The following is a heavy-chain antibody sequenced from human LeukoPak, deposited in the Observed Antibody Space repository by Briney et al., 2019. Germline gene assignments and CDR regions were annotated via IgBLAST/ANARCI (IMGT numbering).Heavy chain of an antibody. D-gene: IGHD3-10*01. Sequence: GGSLRLSCAASGFTFSSHAMSWVRQALGKGLEWVSGISGSGGSTYYADSVKGRFTISRDNSENTLYLQMNSLRAEDTAVYYCAKLWFGELGAVYFDYWGQGTLVTVSS. CDR1: GFTFSSHA. CDR2: ISGSGGST. J-gene: IGHJ4*02. CDR3: AKLWFGELGAVYFDY. V-gene: IGHV3-23*01.